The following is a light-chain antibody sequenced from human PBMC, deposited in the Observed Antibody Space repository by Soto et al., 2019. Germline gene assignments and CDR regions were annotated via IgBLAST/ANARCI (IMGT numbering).Light chain of an antibody. Sequence: QAVVTQPPSASGSPGQSVTISCTGTSSDVGGYNDVSWYQQHPGKAPKLMIYEVIKRPSGVPDRFSGSKSGNTASLTVSGLQAEDEADYYCSSYAGSNKGVFGGGTKLTVL. V-gene: IGLV2-8*01. CDR2: EVI. J-gene: IGLJ3*02. CDR1: SSDVGGYND. CDR3: SSYAGSNKGV.